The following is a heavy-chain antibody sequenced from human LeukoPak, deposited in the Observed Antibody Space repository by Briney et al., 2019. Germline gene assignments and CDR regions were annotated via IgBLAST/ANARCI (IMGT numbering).Heavy chain of an antibody. CDR1: GFTFISYG. Sequence: GRSLRLSCAASGFTFISYGMHWVRQAPGKGLEWVAVIWYDGSNKYYADSVKGRFTISRDNSKNTLYLQMNSLRAEDTAVYYCARWRINMVRGGLDYWGQGTLVTVSS. V-gene: IGHV3-33*01. CDR2: IWYDGSNK. CDR3: ARWRINMVRGGLDY. D-gene: IGHD3-10*01. J-gene: IGHJ4*02.